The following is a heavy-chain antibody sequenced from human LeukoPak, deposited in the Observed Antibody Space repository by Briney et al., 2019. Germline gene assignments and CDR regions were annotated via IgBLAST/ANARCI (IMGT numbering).Heavy chain of an antibody. CDR1: GGSISSYY. Sequence: SETLSLTCTVSGGSISSYYWSWIRQPPGKGLEWIGYIYYSGSTNYNPSLKSRVTISVDMSKNQFSLKLSSVTAADTAVYYCARIAVAGTFLDYWGQGTLVTVSS. V-gene: IGHV4-59*01. J-gene: IGHJ4*02. CDR3: ARIAVAGTFLDY. CDR2: IYYSGST. D-gene: IGHD6-19*01.